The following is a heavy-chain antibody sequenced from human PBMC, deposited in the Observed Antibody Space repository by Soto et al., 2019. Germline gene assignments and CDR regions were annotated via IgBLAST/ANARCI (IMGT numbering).Heavy chain of an antibody. CDR1: GFTFSSYG. J-gene: IGHJ6*02. CDR3: AKVGAAAGNYYYYGMDV. CDR2: ISYDGSNK. Sequence: QVQLVESGGGVVQPGRSLRLSCAASGFTFSSYGMHWVRQAPGKGLEWVAVISYDGSNKYYEDSVKGRFTISRDNSKNTLYLQMNSLRAEDTAVYYCAKVGAAAGNYYYYGMDVWGQGTTVTVSS. V-gene: IGHV3-30*18. D-gene: IGHD6-13*01.